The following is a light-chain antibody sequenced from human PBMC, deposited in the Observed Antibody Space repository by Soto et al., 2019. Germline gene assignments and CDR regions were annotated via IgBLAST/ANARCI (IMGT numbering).Light chain of an antibody. V-gene: IGLV2-23*01. Sequence: QSALTQPASVSGSPGQSITISCTESSSDVEGYNLVSWYQHHAGKAPKLMIYEGSKRPSGVSNRFSGSKSGNTASLTISGLQDEDEADYYCCSYVGTWVFGGGTKLTVL. CDR1: SSDVEGYNL. J-gene: IGLJ3*02. CDR3: CSYVGTWV. CDR2: EGS.